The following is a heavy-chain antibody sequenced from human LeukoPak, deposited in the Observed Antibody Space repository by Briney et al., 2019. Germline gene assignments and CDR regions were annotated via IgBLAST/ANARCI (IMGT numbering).Heavy chain of an antibody. V-gene: IGHV4-34*01. J-gene: IGHJ1*01. CDR3: ARETAGIQH. CDR1: GGSFSGYY. Sequence: SETLSLTCAVYGGSFSGYYWSWIRQPSGKGLEWIGEINHSGSTNYNPSLKSRVTISVDTSKNQFSLKLSSVTAADTAVYYCARETAGIQHWGQGTLVTVSS. CDR2: INHSGST. D-gene: IGHD5-18*01.